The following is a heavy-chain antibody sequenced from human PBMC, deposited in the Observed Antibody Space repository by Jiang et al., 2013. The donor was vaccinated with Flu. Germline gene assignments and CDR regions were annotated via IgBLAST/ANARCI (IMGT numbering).Heavy chain of an antibody. CDR2: IKGDGSEK. J-gene: IGHJ4*02. CDR1: GFTFGTYH. D-gene: IGHD3-10*01. Sequence: PGGSLRLSCAASGFTFGTYHMTWVRQAPGKGLEWLAFIKGDGSEKYYVDSVKGRFTISRDNAKSSLYLQMNSLRAEDTALYYCARVITGSSGGYSDCWGQGTLVTVSS. CDR3: ARVITGSSGGYSDC. V-gene: IGHV3-7*01.